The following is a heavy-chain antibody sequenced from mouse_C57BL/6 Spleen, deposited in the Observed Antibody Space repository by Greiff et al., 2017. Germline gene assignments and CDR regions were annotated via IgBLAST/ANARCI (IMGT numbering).Heavy chain of an antibody. CDR2: ISSGGSYT. D-gene: IGHD2-1*01. CDR3: ARHSTTQAMDY. J-gene: IGHJ4*01. Sequence: EVHLVESGGDLVKPGGSLKLSCAASGFTFSSYGMSWVRQTPDKRLEWVATISSGGSYTYYPDSVKGRFTISRDNAKTTLYLQMSSLKSEDTAMYYCARHSTTQAMDYWGQGTSVTVSS. CDR1: GFTFSSYG. V-gene: IGHV5-6*01.